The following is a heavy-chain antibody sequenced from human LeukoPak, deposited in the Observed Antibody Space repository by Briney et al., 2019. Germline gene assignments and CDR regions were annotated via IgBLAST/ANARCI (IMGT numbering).Heavy chain of an antibody. CDR3: ARAPLTSSWIDAFDI. J-gene: IGHJ3*02. V-gene: IGHV4-39*07. CDR2: IYYSGST. CDR1: GGSISSSSYY. Sequence: SETLSLTCTVSGGSISSSSYYWGWIRQPPGKGLEWIGSIYYSGSTYYNPSLKSRVTISVDTSKNQFSLKLSSVTAADTAVYYCARAPLTSSWIDAFDIWGQGTMVTVSS. D-gene: IGHD6-13*01.